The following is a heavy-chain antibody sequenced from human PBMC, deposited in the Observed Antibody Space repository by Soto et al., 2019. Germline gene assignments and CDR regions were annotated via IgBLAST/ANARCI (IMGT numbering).Heavy chain of an antibody. V-gene: IGHV3-33*01. CDR1: GFTFSSYG. D-gene: IGHD1-26*01. Sequence: SGGSLRLSCAASGFTFSSYGMHWVRQAPGKGLEWVAVIWYDGSNKYYADSVKGRFTISRDNSKNTLYLQMNSLRAEDTAVYYCAREIVGATKTPLWGQGTMVTVSS. J-gene: IGHJ3*01. CDR3: AREIVGATKTPL. CDR2: IWYDGSNK.